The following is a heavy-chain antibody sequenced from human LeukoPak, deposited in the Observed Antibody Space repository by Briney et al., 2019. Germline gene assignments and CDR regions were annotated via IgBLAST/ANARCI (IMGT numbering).Heavy chain of an antibody. J-gene: IGHJ4*02. CDR1: GGTFTRYG. CDR3: STVGSSVSAHYDY. CDR2: IIPMFGTT. Sequence: ASVKVSCKASGGTFTRYGISWVRQAPGQGVEWMGGIIPMFGTTKYAQKFQGRVTITADQSTRTAYMEMSSLRSEDTVLYYCSTVGSSVSAHYDYWGQGTLVTVSS. D-gene: IGHD2-2*01. V-gene: IGHV1-69*13.